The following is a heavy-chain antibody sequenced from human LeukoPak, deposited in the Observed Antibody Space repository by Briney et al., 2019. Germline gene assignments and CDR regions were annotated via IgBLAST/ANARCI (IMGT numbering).Heavy chain of an antibody. Sequence: GGPLRLSCAASGFTLSNYRVRCVREAPGKGVEGVAYIKQDGSEKNYVDPVKGRFSISRDNAKNAQYLQMNSLRAEDTAIYYCAREGVPYAGDYWGQGTLVTASS. D-gene: IGHD3-10*01. CDR1: GFTLSNYR. CDR3: AREGVPYAGDY. V-gene: IGHV3-7*01. J-gene: IGHJ4*02. CDR2: IKQDGSEK.